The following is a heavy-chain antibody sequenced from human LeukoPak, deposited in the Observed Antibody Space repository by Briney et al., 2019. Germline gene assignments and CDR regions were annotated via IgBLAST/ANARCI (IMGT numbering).Heavy chain of an antibody. CDR3: ARDTAEKIAAAGTDWFDP. CDR2: ISAYNGNT. J-gene: IGHJ5*02. Sequence: ASVKASCKASGYTFTSYGISWVRQAPGQGLEWMGWISAYNGNTNYAQKLQGRVTMTTDTSTSTAYMELRSLRSDDTAVYYCARDTAEKIAAAGTDWFDPWGQGTLVTVSS. CDR1: GYTFTSYG. V-gene: IGHV1-18*01. D-gene: IGHD6-13*01.